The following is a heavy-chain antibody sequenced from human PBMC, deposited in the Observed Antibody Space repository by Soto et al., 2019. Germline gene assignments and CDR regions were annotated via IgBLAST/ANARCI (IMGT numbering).Heavy chain of an antibody. CDR3: TRAPLRCSGGSCYSADA. CDR1: GFTFGDYA. Sequence: GGSLRLSCTASGFTFGDYAMSWFRQAPGKGLEWVGFIRSKAYGGTTEYAASVRGRFFISRDDSKSIAFLQMNNLETEDTAVYYCTRAPLRCSGGSCYSADAWGQGPLVTGS. D-gene: IGHD2-15*01. V-gene: IGHV3-49*03. J-gene: IGHJ5*02. CDR2: IRSKAYGGTT.